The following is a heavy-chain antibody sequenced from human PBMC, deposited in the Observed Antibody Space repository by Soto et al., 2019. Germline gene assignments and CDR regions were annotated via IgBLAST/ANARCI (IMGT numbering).Heavy chain of an antibody. CDR3: AHVGARGTAVTARFDY. Sequence: QITLKESGPTLVKPTQTLTLTCTFLRLSLSPSGAAVPWIRPPPGKAVQRLALIYWHHDKRHSPSLKSRLTSSDKTSKDEVMLTVTKVERGETAAYYAAHVGARGTAVTARFDYWGQGTLVTVSS. CDR2: IYWHHDK. J-gene: IGHJ4*02. CDR1: RLSLSPSGAA. D-gene: IGHD4-17*01. V-gene: IGHV2-5*01.